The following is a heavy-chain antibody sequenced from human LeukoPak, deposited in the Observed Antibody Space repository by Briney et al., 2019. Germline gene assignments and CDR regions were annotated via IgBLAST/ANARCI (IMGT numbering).Heavy chain of an antibody. CDR1: GGSISSYY. D-gene: IGHD3-10*01. CDR3: ARGPPKLLWFGELLYFDY. V-gene: IGHV4-59*08. CDR2: IYYSGST. J-gene: IGHJ4*02. Sequence: SETLSLTCTVSGGSISSYYWSWIRQAPGKELEWIGYIYYSGSTYYNPSLKSRVTISVDTSKNQFSLKLSSVTAADTAVYYCARGPPKLLWFGELLYFDYWGQGTLVTVSS.